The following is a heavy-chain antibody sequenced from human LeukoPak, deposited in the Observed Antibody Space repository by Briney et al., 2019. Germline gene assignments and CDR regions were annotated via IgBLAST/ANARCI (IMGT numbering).Heavy chain of an antibody. CDR3: AKVETSGGANCYALDY. Sequence: GGSLRLSCAASGFTFSSYAMSWVRQAPGKGLEWVSAISGSGGSTYYADSVKGRFTISRDNSKNTLYLQMSSLRAEDTAVYYCAKVETSGGANCYALDYWGQGTLVTVSS. CDR1: GFTFSSYA. J-gene: IGHJ4*02. D-gene: IGHD2-2*01. CDR2: ISGSGGST. V-gene: IGHV3-23*01.